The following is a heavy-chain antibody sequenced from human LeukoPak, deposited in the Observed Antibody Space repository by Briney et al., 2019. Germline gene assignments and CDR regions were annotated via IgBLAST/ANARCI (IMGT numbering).Heavy chain of an antibody. D-gene: IGHD5-18*01. V-gene: IGHV3-21*01. CDR3: ARRATTERGYSYGLDY. CDR2: ISTTNSYI. CDR1: GFTFSSYP. Sequence: GGSLRLSCAASGFTFSSYPLNSVRQAPGKGLEWVSSISTTNSYIYYADSVNGRFTISRDNANISRYLQMNRLRSHHTSVYYCARRATTERGYSYGLDYWGQGTLVTVSS. J-gene: IGHJ4*02.